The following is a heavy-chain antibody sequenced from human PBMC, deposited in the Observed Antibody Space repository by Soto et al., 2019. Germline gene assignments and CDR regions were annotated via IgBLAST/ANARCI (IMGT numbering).Heavy chain of an antibody. J-gene: IGHJ3*02. CDR3: AKQSLGACTRSAFDI. CDR1: GFTFSSYA. V-gene: IGHV3-23*01. Sequence: EVQLLESGGGLVQPGGSLRLSCAASGFTFSSYAMSWVRQAPGKGLEWVSAISGSGGSTYYADSVKGRFTISRDNSKKTMYLQMNRLRAEDTAVYYCAKQSLGACTRSAFDICVQGTMATASS. D-gene: IGHD3-16*01. CDR2: ISGSGGST.